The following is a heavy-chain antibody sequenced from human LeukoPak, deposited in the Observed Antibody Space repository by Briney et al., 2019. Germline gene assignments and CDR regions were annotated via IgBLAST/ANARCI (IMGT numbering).Heavy chain of an antibody. CDR3: ARDPVPHISDCYSDY. Sequence: GGTLRLSCAASGFAFSSYDMNWVRQAPGKGLEWVSYIRSSGSIIYYADSVKGRFTISRDNSKNTLYLQMNSLRVDDTAVYYCARDPVPHISDCYSDYWGQGTLVTVSP. J-gene: IGHJ4*02. CDR1: GFAFSSYD. V-gene: IGHV3-48*03. D-gene: IGHD6-19*01. CDR2: IRSSGSII.